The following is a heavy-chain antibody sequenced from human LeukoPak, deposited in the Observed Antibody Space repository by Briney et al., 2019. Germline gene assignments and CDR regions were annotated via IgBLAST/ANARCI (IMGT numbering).Heavy chain of an antibody. Sequence: GGSLRLSCAASGFTFNSSAMTWVRQAPGEGLEWVSSIGSGGSASGLYADSVKGRFTISRDNPRNTLYLEMNNLRADDTAVYYCAHMTGFDYWGQGALVTVSS. CDR1: GFTFNSSA. V-gene: IGHV3-23*05. CDR2: IGSGGSASG. CDR3: AHMTGFDY. D-gene: IGHD3-9*01. J-gene: IGHJ4*02.